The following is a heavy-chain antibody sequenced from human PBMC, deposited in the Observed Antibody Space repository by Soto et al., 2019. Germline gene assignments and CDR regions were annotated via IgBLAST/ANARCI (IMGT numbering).Heavy chain of an antibody. J-gene: IGHJ5*02. CDR1: GYTFTSYG. Sequence: ASVKVSCKASGYTFTSYGISWVRQAPGQGLEWRGWISAYNGNTNYAQKLQGRVTMTTDTSTSTAYMELRSLRSDDTAVYYCARDPDCSGGSCYSDWFDPWGQGTLVTVSS. D-gene: IGHD2-15*01. CDR3: ARDPDCSGGSCYSDWFDP. V-gene: IGHV1-18*01. CDR2: ISAYNGNT.